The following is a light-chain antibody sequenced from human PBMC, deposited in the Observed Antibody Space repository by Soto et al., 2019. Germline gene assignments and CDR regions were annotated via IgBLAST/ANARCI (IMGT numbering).Light chain of an antibody. V-gene: IGLV2-14*03. CDR3: CANTSISTYV. CDR2: DIS. CDR1: SSDVGSDYNY. J-gene: IGLJ1*01. Sequence: QSVLTQPASVSGSPGQSIAISCTGTSSDVGSDYNYVSWYQQHPGKAPKLMVYDISTRPSGVSNHFSGSKSGTTASLPISGLQAEDVSDYYCCANTSISTYVSGPG.